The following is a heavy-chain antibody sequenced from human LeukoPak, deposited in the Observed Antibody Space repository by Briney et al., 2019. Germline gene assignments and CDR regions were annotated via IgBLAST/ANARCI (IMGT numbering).Heavy chain of an antibody. CDR2: IKEDGSEK. D-gene: IGHD3-22*01. J-gene: IGHJ4*02. CDR3: ARGPGENSYDSSGYLVYDY. Sequence: GGSLRLSCAASGFTFSTYWMSWVRQAPGKGLEWVANIKEDGSEKYYVDSAKGRFTISRDNAKNSLYLQMNSLRAEDTAVYYCARGPGENSYDSSGYLVYDYWGQGTLVTVSS. CDR1: GFTFSTYW. V-gene: IGHV3-7*01.